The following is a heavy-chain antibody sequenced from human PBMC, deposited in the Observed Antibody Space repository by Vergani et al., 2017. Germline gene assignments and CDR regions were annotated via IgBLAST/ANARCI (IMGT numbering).Heavy chain of an antibody. CDR3: ATSRGYSGHYYFDY. CDR2: ISSYDRTI. CDR1: GFTFSSYA. D-gene: IGHD5-12*01. Sequence: EVQLLESGGGLVQPVGSLRLSCAASGFTFSSYAMSWVRQAPGKGLEWVSYISSYDRTIYYADSVKGLFNICRDNVKNSLSLQMNSLRDEDTAVYYCATSRGYSGHYYFDYWGQGTLVTVSA. J-gene: IGHJ4*02. V-gene: IGHV3-48*02.